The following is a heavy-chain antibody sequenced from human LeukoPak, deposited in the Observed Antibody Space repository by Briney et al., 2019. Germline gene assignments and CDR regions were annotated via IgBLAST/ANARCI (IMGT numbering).Heavy chain of an antibody. Sequence: GSLRLSCAASGFSFDDYGMSWVRQVPGKGLEWVTGINWNGDRTSYVDSVKGRFTISRDNAKNSLHLQMNSLRVEDTAFYYCTRKGVSGSSLRQFFDYWGQGTLVAVTS. D-gene: IGHD2-15*01. V-gene: IGHV3-20*04. CDR1: GFSFDDYG. J-gene: IGHJ4*02. CDR2: INWNGDRT. CDR3: TRKGVSGSSLRQFFDY.